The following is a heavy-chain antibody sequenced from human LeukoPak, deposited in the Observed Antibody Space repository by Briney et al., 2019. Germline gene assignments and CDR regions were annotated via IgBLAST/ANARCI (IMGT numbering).Heavy chain of an antibody. V-gene: IGHV3-20*04. CDR1: GFTFDDYG. CDR2: INWNGGST. CDR3: ARVGREEWLASDYYYYMDV. J-gene: IGHJ6*03. Sequence: PGGSLRLSCAASGFTFDDYGMSWVRQAPGKGLEWVSGINWNGGSTGYADSVKGRFTISRDNAKNSLYLQMNSLRAEDTALYYCARVGREEWLASDYYYYMDVWGKGTTVTASS. D-gene: IGHD3-3*01.